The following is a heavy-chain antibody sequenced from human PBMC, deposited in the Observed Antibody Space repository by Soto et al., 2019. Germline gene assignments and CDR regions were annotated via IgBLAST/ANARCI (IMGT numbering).Heavy chain of an antibody. CDR3: ARDAKGELLLWFGDHTIYYMDV. D-gene: IGHD3-10*01. V-gene: IGHV3-48*01. Sequence: RGSLRLSCAASGFTFSSYSMNWVRQAPGKGLEWVSYISSSSSTIYYADSVKGRFTISRDNAKNSLYLQMNSLRAEDTAVYYCARDAKGELLLWFGDHTIYYMDVWGKGTTVTVSS. CDR1: GFTFSSYS. CDR2: ISSSSSTI. J-gene: IGHJ6*03.